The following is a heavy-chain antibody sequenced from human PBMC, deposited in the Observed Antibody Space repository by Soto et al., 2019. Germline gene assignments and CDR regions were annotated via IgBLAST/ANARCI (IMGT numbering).Heavy chain of an antibody. CDR2: INPSGGST. V-gene: IGHV1-46*01. J-gene: IGHJ6*02. CDR3: ARAQYDSSGFNYYGMDV. D-gene: IGHD3-22*01. Sequence: GASVKVSCKASGYTFTSYYMHWVRQAPEQGLEWMGIINPSGGSTSYAQKFQGRVTMIRDTSTSTVYMELSSLRSEDTAVCYCARAQYDSSGFNYYGMDVWGQGTTVTVSS. CDR1: GYTFTSYY.